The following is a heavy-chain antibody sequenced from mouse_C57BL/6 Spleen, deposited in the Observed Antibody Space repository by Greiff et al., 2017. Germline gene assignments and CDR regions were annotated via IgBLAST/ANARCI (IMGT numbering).Heavy chain of an antibody. J-gene: IGHJ1*03. CDR1: GYTFTSYW. V-gene: IGHV1-72*01. D-gene: IGHD1-1*01. CDR3: ARDYGSSHWYFDV. Sequence: QVQLQQPGAELVKPGASVKLSCKASGYTFTSYWMHWVKQRPGRGLEWIGRIDPNSGGTKYNEKFKSKATLTVDKPSSPAYMQLSSLTSEDSAVYYCARDYGSSHWYFDVWGTGTTVTVSS. CDR2: IDPNSGGT.